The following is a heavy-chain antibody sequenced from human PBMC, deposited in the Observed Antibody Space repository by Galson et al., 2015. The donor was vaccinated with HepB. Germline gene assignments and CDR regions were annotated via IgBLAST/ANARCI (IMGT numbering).Heavy chain of an antibody. J-gene: IGHJ4*02. D-gene: IGHD3-10*01. CDR3: ARGVLLWDGPDY. V-gene: IGHV1-46*01. Sequence: SVKVSCKASGYKFTSYYVHWVRQAPGQGLEWMGIINPSGGSTDYAQKFRGRLTMTRDTSTSTVFMELSSLTSEDTAVYHCARGVLLWDGPDYWGQGTLVTVSS. CDR2: INPSGGST. CDR1: GYKFTSYY.